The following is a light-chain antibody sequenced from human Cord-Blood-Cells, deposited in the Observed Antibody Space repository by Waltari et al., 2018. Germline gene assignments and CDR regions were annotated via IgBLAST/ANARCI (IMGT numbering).Light chain of an antibody. CDR3: QQYNNWLT. CDR2: GAS. J-gene: IGKJ4*01. CDR1: QRVSSN. Sequence: EIVMTQSPATLSVSPGERATLSCWASQRVSSNLAWYQQKPGQAPRLLIYGASPRATVIPAMCSGGWSGTVFTLTISSLPAEDFAVYYWQQYNNWLTFGGGTKVEIK. V-gene: IGKV3D-15*01.